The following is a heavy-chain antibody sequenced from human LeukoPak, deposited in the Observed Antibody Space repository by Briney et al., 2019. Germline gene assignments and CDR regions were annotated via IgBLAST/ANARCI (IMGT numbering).Heavy chain of an antibody. CDR2: INQGGSDK. J-gene: IGHJ4*01. CDR3: TRDRSRAEDD. V-gene: IGHV3-7*01. D-gene: IGHD1-14*01. CDR1: GFTFSGHW. Sequence: GGSLRFSCAASGFTFSGHWMSWVRQAPGKGLEWVANINQGGSDKYYVDSVKGRFTISRDNANNLLYLQMNSLRGEDTAVYYCTRDRSRAEDDRSHGTLVTVSS.